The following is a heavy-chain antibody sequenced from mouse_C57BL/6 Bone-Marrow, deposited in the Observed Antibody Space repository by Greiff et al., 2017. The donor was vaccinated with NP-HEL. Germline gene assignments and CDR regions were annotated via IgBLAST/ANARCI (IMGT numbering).Heavy chain of an antibody. CDR3: ASDYDYDAMDY. J-gene: IGHJ4*01. CDR2: IDPSDSYT. CDR1: GHTFTSYW. D-gene: IGHD1-1*02. V-gene: IGHV1-50*01. Sequence: QVQLQQPGAELVKPGASVKLSCKASGHTFTSYWMQWVKQRPGQGLEWIGEIDPSDSYTNYNQKFKGKATLTVDTSSSTAYMQLSSLTSEDSAVYYCASDYDYDAMDYWGQGTSVTVSS.